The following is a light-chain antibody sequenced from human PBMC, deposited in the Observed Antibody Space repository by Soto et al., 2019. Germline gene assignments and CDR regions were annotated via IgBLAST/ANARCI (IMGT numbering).Light chain of an antibody. CDR2: GAS. J-gene: IGKJ4*01. Sequence: EIVMTQSPATLSVSPGERATLSCRASQGVTTNLAWYQQKPGQAPRLLIYGASTRATGIPARFSGSGSGTEFTLTISSLLSEDFAVYYCQQYNTWPLSVGGGTKVEIK. CDR3: QQYNTWPLS. CDR1: QGVTTN. V-gene: IGKV3-15*01.